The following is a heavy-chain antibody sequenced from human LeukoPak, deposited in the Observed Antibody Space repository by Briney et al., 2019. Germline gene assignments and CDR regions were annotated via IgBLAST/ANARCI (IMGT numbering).Heavy chain of an antibody. Sequence: GGSLRLSCAAAGFTFSSYGMSWVRQAPGKGLEWVSAISGSGGSTYYADSVKGRFTISRDNSKNTLYLQMNSLRAEDTAVYYCAKDRYYYDSSIGLYYFDYWGQGTLVTVSS. CDR1: GFTFSSYG. J-gene: IGHJ4*02. CDR3: AKDRYYYDSSIGLYYFDY. D-gene: IGHD3-22*01. V-gene: IGHV3-23*01. CDR2: ISGSGGST.